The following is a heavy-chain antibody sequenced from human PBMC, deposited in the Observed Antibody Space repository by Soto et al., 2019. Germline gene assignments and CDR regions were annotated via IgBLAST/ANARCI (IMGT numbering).Heavy chain of an antibody. CDR2: ISYDGSNK. CDR1: GFTSSSYG. CDR3: AKKDDYVWGSYRSRVTKRYYYYGMDV. Sequence: SGGSLRLSCAASGFTSSSYGMHWVRQAPGKGLEWVAVISYDGSNKYYADSVKGRFTISRDNSKNTLYLQMNSLRAEDTAVYYCAKKDDYVWGSYRSRVTKRYYYYGMDVWGQGTTVTVSS. V-gene: IGHV3-30*18. J-gene: IGHJ6*02. D-gene: IGHD3-16*02.